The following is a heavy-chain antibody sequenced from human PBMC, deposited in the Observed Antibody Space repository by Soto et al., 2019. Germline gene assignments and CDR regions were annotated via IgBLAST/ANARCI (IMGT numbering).Heavy chain of an antibody. CDR1: GFTFSSYA. J-gene: IGHJ4*02. CDR3: AKDTGHYYVSSGYYYFDY. CDR2: ISGSGGST. D-gene: IGHD3-22*01. V-gene: IGHV3-23*01. Sequence: EVQLLESGGGLVQPGGSLRLSCAASGFTFSSYAMSWVRQAPGKGLEWVSAISGSGGSTYYADSVKGRFTISRDNSKNTLYLQMNSLRAEDTAVYYCAKDTGHYYVSSGYYYFDYWGQGTLVTVSS.